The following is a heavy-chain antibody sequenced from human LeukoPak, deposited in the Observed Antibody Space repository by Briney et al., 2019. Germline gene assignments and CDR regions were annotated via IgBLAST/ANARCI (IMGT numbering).Heavy chain of an antibody. V-gene: IGHV1-46*01. CDR3: ARGHFWSGYYIYSLDY. Sequence: ASVRVSCKASGYTFTSYYMHWVRQAPGQGLEWMGIINPSGSSTSYAQKFQGRVTMTRDTSTSTVYMELSSLRSEDTAVYYCARGHFWSGYYIYSLDYWGQGTLVTVSS. CDR2: INPSGSST. CDR1: GYTFTSYY. J-gene: IGHJ4*02. D-gene: IGHD3-3*02.